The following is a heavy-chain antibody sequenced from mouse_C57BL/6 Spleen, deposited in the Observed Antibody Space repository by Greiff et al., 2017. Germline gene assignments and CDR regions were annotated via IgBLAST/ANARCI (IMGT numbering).Heavy chain of an antibody. CDR2: LSNGGGST. J-gene: IGHJ3*01. D-gene: IGHD1-1*02. Sequence: EVQRVESGGGLVQPGGSLKLSCAASGFTFSDYYMYWVRQTPEKRLEWVAHLSNGGGSTYYQDTVKGRFTISSGNAKNTLYLQMSRLKSVYTAVYYCARLGVVAYWGQGTLVTVSA. CDR1: GFTFSDYY. V-gene: IGHV5-12*01. CDR3: ARLGVVAY.